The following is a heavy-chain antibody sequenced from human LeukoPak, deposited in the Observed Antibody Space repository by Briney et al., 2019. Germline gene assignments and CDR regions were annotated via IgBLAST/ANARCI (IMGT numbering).Heavy chain of an antibody. CDR2: IKQDGSEK. CDR1: GFTFSSYW. Sequence: GGSLRLSCAASGFTFSSYWMSWVRQAPGKGLEWVANIKQDGSEKYYVDSVKGRFTISRDNSKNTLYLQMNSLRAEDTAVYYCAKDLRGYSYGYWFDYWGQGTLVTVSS. D-gene: IGHD5-18*01. J-gene: IGHJ4*02. CDR3: AKDLRGYSYGYWFDY. V-gene: IGHV3-7*03.